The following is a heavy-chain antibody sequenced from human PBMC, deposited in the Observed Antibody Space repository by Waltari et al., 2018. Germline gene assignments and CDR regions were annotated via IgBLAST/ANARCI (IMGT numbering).Heavy chain of an antibody. CDR3: AVESRAIYYGSGSFDY. CDR1: GFTVSSNY. D-gene: IGHD3-10*01. CDR2: IYSGGST. Sequence: EVQLVESGGGLIQPGGSLRLSCAASGFTVSSNYMSWVRQAPGKGLEWVSVIYSGGSTYYADSVKGRFTISRDNSKNTLYLQMNSLRAEDTAVYYCAVESRAIYYGSGSFDYWGQGTLVTVSS. V-gene: IGHV3-53*01. J-gene: IGHJ4*02.